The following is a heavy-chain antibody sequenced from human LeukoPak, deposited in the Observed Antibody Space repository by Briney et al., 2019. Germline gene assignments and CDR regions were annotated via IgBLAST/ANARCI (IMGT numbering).Heavy chain of an antibody. V-gene: IGHV4-39*01. CDR2: IYYSGST. CDR1: GGSISSSSHY. J-gene: IGHJ4*02. Sequence: PSETLSLTCTVSGGSISSSSHYWGWIRQPPGKGLEWIGSIYYSGSTYYNPSLKSRVTISVNTSKNQFSLKVSSVTAADTAVYYCGRQRSAWYFDYWGQGTVVTVSS. D-gene: IGHD3-3*01. CDR3: GRQRSAWYFDY.